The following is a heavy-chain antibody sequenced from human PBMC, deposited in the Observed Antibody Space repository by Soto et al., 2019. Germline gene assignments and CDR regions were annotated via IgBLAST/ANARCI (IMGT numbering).Heavy chain of an antibody. Sequence: QVQLVESGGGLVKPGGSLRLSCAASGFTLSDHYMSWIRQAPGKGLEWVSYISSSGSSKYYADSVKGRFTISRDNARKSLSLQMSSLRAEDTAVYYCARCGYCSGDSCSRHFDYWGQGSLVTVSS. J-gene: IGHJ4*02. CDR2: ISSSGSSK. CDR1: GFTLSDHY. D-gene: IGHD2-15*01. CDR3: ARCGYCSGDSCSRHFDY. V-gene: IGHV3-11*01.